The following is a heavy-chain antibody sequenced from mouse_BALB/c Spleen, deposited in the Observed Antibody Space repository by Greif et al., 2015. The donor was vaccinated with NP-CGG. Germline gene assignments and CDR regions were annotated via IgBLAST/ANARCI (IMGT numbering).Heavy chain of an antibody. CDR1: GFTFSRYA. CDR3: ARQGLDYGPWYFDV. J-gene: IGHJ1*01. CDR2: ISSGGSYT. V-gene: IGHV5-9-3*01. Sequence: DVKLVESGGGLVKPGGSLKLSCAASGFTFSRYAMSWVRQTPEKRLEWVATISSGGSYTYYPDSVKGRFTISRDNAKNTLFLQMSSLGSEDTAMYYCARQGLDYGPWYFDVWGAGTTVTVSS. D-gene: IGHD1-1*02.